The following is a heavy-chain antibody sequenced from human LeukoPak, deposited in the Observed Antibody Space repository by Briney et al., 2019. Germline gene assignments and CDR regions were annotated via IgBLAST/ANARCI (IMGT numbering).Heavy chain of an antibody. CDR2: IYYSGST. CDR1: GGSISSGDYY. Sequence: SQTLSLTCTVSGGSISSGDYYWSWNRQPPGKGLEWIGYIYYSGSTYYNPSLKSRVTISVDTSKNQFSLKLSSVTAADTAVYYCARDAMVRGVISMYYYYYGMDVWGQGTTVTVSS. V-gene: IGHV4-30-4*01. CDR3: ARDAMVRGVISMYYYYYGMDV. J-gene: IGHJ6*02. D-gene: IGHD3-10*01.